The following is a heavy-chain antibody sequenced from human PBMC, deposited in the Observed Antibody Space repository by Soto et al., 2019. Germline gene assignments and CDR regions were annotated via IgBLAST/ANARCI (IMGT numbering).Heavy chain of an antibody. V-gene: IGHV4-59*01. D-gene: IGHD6-13*01. CDR1: GGSISSYY. Sequence: QVQLQESGPGLVKPSETLSLTCTVSGGSISSYYWSWIRQPPGKGLEWIGYIYYSGSTNYNPSLKSRVTISVDTSKNQFSLKLSSVTAADTAVYDCAREGGYSSSWYYYYGMDVWGQGTTVTVSS. CDR2: IYYSGST. CDR3: AREGGYSSSWYYYYGMDV. J-gene: IGHJ6*02.